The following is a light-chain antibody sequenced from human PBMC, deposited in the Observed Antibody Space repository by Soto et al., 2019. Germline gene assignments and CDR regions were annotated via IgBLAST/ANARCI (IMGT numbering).Light chain of an antibody. V-gene: IGLV2-8*01. CDR2: EVS. CDR3: SSYAGSNFVV. J-gene: IGLJ2*01. Sequence: QSALTQPPSASGSPGQSVTISCTGTSSDVGGYNYVSWYQQHPGKAPKFMIYEVSKRPSGVPDRFSGSKSGNTASLTVSGLQAEDEADYYCSSYAGSNFVVFGRGTKVTVL. CDR1: SSDVGGYNY.